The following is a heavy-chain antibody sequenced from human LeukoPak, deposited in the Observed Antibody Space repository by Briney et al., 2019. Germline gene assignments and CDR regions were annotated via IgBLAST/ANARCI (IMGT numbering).Heavy chain of an antibody. CDR2: INHDGSSA. D-gene: IGHD3-3*01. CDR3: TRVFDPNDFWSGFCFDF. J-gene: IGHJ4*02. V-gene: IGHV3-74*01. Sequence: GGSLRLSGAASGFTFSDSWMYWVRQAPGKGLQWVSRINHDGSSANYADSVRGRFTTSRDNAQNILYLHMKSLRADDTAVYFCTRVFDPNDFWSGFCFDFGGQGTLVSVSS. CDR1: GFTFSDSW.